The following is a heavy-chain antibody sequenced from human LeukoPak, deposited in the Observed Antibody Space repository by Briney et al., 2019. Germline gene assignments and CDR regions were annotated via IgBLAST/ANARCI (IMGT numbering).Heavy chain of an antibody. CDR2: IYYSGST. V-gene: IGHV4-59*01. D-gene: IGHD6-13*01. CDR3: ARGGSSSSLNHFDY. CDR1: RGSISSYY. Sequence: PSETLSLTCTVSRGSISSYYWSWIRQAPGKGLEWIGYIYYSGSTNYNPSLESRVTISVDPSKSQFPLKLASVSAADTAVYYCARGGSSSSLNHFDYWGQGTLVTVSS. J-gene: IGHJ4*02.